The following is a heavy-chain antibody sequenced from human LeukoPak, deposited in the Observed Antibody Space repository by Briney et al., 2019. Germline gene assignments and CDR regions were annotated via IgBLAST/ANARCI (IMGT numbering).Heavy chain of an antibody. V-gene: IGHV1-2*02. D-gene: IGHD6-13*01. CDR2: MNPNSGGT. CDR1: GYTFTGYY. Sequence: ASVKVSCKASGYTFTGYYMHWVRQAPGQGLKWMGWMNPNSGGTNYAEKFQGRVTMTRDTSINTAFMELSRLRSDDTAVYYCARDPAWEQLYNWFDPWGQGTLVTVSS. J-gene: IGHJ5*02. CDR3: ARDPAWEQLYNWFDP.